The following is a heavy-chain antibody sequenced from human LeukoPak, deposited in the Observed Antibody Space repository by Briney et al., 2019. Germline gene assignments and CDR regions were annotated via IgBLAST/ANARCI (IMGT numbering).Heavy chain of an antibody. J-gene: IGHJ6*03. CDR1: GFTFSSYG. Sequence: GGSLRLSCAASGFTFSSYGMHWVRQAPGKGLEWVAFIRYDGSNKYYADSVKGRFTISRDNSKNTLYLQMNSLRAEDTAVYYCAKDAVVAGTVATYYMDVWGKGTTVTIFS. V-gene: IGHV3-30*02. D-gene: IGHD6-19*01. CDR3: AKDAVVAGTVATYYMDV. CDR2: IRYDGSNK.